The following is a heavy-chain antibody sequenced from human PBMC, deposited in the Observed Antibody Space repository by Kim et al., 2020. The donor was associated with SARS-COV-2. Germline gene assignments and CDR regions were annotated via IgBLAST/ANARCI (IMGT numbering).Heavy chain of an antibody. CDR2: INHSGSA. J-gene: IGHJ4*01. CDR1: GGSFSGYY. V-gene: IGHV4-34*01. Sequence: SETLSLTCSVFGGSFSGYYWSWIRQTHQEGLEWIGEINHSGSANYNQSLNSRVTISIDTSRNKFSLKLSPVTAADTAVYYCARVEVGGSNSSPRGRFDY. D-gene: IGHD1-26*01. CDR3: ARVEVGGSNSSPRGRFDY.